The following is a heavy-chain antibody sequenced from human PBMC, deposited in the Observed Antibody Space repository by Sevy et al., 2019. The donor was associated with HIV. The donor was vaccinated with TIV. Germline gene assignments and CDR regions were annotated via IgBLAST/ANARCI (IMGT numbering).Heavy chain of an antibody. CDR2: INHSGST. J-gene: IGHJ5*02. CDR1: GGSFSGYY. V-gene: IGHV4-34*01. D-gene: IGHD6-19*01. CDR3: ARDRLRAVAGKLDP. Sequence: SEILSLTCAVYGGSFSGYYWSWIRQPPGKGLEWVGEINHSGSTNYNPSLKSRVTISVDTSKNQFSLKLSSVTAADTALCYCARDRLRAVAGKLDPWGQGTLVTVSS.